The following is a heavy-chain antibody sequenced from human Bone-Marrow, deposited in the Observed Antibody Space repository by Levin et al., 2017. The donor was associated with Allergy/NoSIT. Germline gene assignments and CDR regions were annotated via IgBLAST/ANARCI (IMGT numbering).Heavy chain of an antibody. Sequence: LSLTCAASGFTLSSYDMNWVRQAPGKGLEWVSYISIDSRTMYYADSVKGRFTISRDNTKNLLYLQMSSLRVEDTAVYYCARGPPLFDPWGQGTLVTVSS. CDR1: GFTLSSYD. V-gene: IGHV3-48*04. CDR3: ARGPPLFDP. CDR2: ISIDSRTM. J-gene: IGHJ5*02.